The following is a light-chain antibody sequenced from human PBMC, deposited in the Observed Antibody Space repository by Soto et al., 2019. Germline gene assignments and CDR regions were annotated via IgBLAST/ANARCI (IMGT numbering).Light chain of an antibody. Sequence: DIQWTQSPSSLSAYVGDSVTITCQASQDVTTFLNWYHQRPGKAPKLLISDASALQTGVPSRFRGSGAGTHFSFTISRLQPEDIGTYFCQQYENVPTFGQGTKVDIK. CDR2: DAS. CDR3: QQYENVPT. J-gene: IGKJ1*01. V-gene: IGKV1-33*01. CDR1: QDVTTF.